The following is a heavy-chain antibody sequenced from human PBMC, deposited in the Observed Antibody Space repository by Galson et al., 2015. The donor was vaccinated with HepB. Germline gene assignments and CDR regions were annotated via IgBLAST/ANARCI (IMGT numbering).Heavy chain of an antibody. CDR1: GVSGGNSG. Sequence: ALRLACAAAGVSGGNSGRRGVHQAPGKGLEWVALISYDGTNKYDAASVKGRFTISRDNSKNTLYVQMNSLRAEDTAVYYCAKDSKRFWSGPRCYYMDVWGKGTTVTVSS. CDR2: ISYDGTNK. J-gene: IGHJ6*03. V-gene: IGHV3-30*18. D-gene: IGHD3-3*01. CDR3: AKDSKRFWSGPRCYYMDV.